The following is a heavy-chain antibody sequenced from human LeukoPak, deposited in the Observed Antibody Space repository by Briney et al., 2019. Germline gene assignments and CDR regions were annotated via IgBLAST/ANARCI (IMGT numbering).Heavy chain of an antibody. CDR1: GGSISSYY. D-gene: IGHD4-17*01. V-gene: IGHV4-59*05. Sequence: PSETLSLTCTVSGGSISSYYWSWIRQPAGKGLEWIGSIYYSGSTYNNPSLKSRVTIFVDTSKNQFSLKLSSVTATDTAVYYCARTYGDYDGAFDVWGQGTMVTVSS. CDR2: IYYSGST. J-gene: IGHJ3*01. CDR3: ARTYGDYDGAFDV.